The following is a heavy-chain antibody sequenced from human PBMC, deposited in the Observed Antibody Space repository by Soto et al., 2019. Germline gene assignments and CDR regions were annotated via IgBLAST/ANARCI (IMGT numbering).Heavy chain of an antibody. J-gene: IGHJ4*02. Sequence: QITLKESGPPLVKPTQTLTLTCTFSGFSLSTSGVGVGWIRQPPGKALEWLAVIYWDDDKRSSSSLKSRLTITKDTSKNQVVLTTTNMDPVDTATYYCAHHPYYGLAPYSFDYWGQGILVTVSS. CDR1: GFSLSTSGVG. D-gene: IGHD3-10*01. V-gene: IGHV2-5*02. CDR3: AHHPYYGLAPYSFDY. CDR2: IYWDDDK.